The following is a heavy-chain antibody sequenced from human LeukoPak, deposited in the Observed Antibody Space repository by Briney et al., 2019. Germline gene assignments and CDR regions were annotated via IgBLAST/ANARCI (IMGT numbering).Heavy chain of an antibody. CDR2: TYYRSKWYN. V-gene: IGHV6-1*01. D-gene: IGHD3-10*01. Sequence: SQTLSLTCAISGDSVSSNSAAWNWIRQSPSRGLEWLGRTYYRSKWYNDYAVSVKSRITINPDTSKNQFSLQLNSVTPEDTAVYYCARDHTMVRGVIPYFGYWGQGTLVTVSS. CDR3: ARDHTMVRGVIPYFGY. J-gene: IGHJ4*02. CDR1: GDSVSSNSAA.